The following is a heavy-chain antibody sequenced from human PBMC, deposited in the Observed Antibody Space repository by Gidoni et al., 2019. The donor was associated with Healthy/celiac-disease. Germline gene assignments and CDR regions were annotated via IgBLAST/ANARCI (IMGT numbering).Heavy chain of an antibody. D-gene: IGHD6-6*01. Sequence: EVQLVESGGGLVQPGVSLSPSFPPPGFSFSSYAMHWVRQAPGKGLEYVSAISSNGGSTYYADSVKGRFTISRDNSKNTLYLQMSSLRAEDTAVYYCVKDLVAARPFDYWGQGTLVTVSS. CDR2: ISSNGGST. CDR3: VKDLVAARPFDY. J-gene: IGHJ4*02. V-gene: IGHV3-64D*06. CDR1: GFSFSSYA.